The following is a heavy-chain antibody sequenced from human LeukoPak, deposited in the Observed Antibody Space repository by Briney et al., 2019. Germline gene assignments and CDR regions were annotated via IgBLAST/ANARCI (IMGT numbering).Heavy chain of an antibody. J-gene: IGHJ4*02. CDR3: ARDSYYDSSGYYRPFDY. D-gene: IGHD3-22*01. V-gene: IGHV3-21*01. CDR1: GFTFSSYS. CDR2: ISSSSSYI. Sequence: GGSLRLSCAASGFTFSSYSMNWVRQAPGKGLEWVSSISSSSSYIYYADSVKGRFTISRDNAKNSLYLQMSSLRAEDTAVYYCARDSYYDSSGYYRPFDYWGQGTLVTVSS.